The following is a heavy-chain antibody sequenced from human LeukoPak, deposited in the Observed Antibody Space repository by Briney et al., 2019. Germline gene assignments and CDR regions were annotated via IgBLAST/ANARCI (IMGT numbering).Heavy chain of an antibody. Sequence: GRSLRLSCAASGFTVRDYGIHWVRQTPGKGLDWVAVIWHDGSIKYYADSVRGRFTISRDNSMNTVYLQMNSLRAEDTAVYYCAKVRQFTAATGTGFDYWGQGTLVTVSS. D-gene: IGHD6-13*01. CDR2: IWHDGSIK. CDR1: GFTVRDYG. V-gene: IGHV3-33*03. CDR3: AKVRQFTAATGTGFDY. J-gene: IGHJ4*02.